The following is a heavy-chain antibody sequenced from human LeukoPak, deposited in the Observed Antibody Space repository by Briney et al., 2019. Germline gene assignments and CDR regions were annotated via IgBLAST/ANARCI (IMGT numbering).Heavy chain of an antibody. Sequence: SQTLSLTCAVSGGSISSGGYSWSWIRQPPGKGLEWIGYTYHSGSTYYNPSLKSRVTISVDRSKNQFSLKLSSVTAADTAVYYCARCREWELGHAFDIWGQGTMVTVSS. CDR2: TYHSGST. CDR1: GGSISSGGYS. D-gene: IGHD1-26*01. V-gene: IGHV4-30-2*01. CDR3: ARCREWELGHAFDI. J-gene: IGHJ3*02.